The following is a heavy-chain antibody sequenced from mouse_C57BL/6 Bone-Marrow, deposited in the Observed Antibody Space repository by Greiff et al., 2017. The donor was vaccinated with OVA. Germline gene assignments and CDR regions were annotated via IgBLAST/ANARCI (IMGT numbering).Heavy chain of an antibody. V-gene: IGHV5-4*03. CDR3: ARGWLLYYAMDY. CDR1: GFTFSSYA. D-gene: IGHD2-3*01. CDR2: ISDGGGYT. Sequence: EVKLVESGGGLVKPGGSLKLSCAASGFTFSSYAMSWVRQTPEKRLEWVATISDGGGYTYYPDNVKGRFTISRDNAKNNLYLQMSHLKSEDTAMYYCARGWLLYYAMDYWGQGTSVTVSS. J-gene: IGHJ4*01.